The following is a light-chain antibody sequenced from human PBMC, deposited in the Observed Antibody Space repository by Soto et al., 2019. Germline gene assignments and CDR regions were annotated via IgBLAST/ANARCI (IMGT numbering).Light chain of an antibody. Sequence: DIQMTQSPSSLSASVGDRVTITCRASQSISNYLNWHQQKPGKAPKLLIYAASSMQGGVASRFSGSGSETDFPLTISSLQPDDSATYYCQQSFSPLWTFGQGTKVEV. J-gene: IGKJ1*01. CDR3: QQSFSPLWT. V-gene: IGKV1-39*01. CDR2: AAS. CDR1: QSISNY.